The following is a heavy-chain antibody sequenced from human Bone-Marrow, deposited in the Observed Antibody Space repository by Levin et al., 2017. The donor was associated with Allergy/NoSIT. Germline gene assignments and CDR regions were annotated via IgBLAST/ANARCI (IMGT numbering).Heavy chain of an antibody. Sequence: GGSLRLSCGASGFTFDDYAMHWVRQPPGTGLEWVSSICWNCGRRGYEDSVKGRFTISRDNAKNSLYLQMNRLRAEDTALYYWAKDLSSRWHKDLFDYWGQGTLVTVSS. CDR1: GFTFDDYA. CDR2: ICWNCGRR. D-gene: IGHD6-19*01. V-gene: IGHV3-9*01. CDR3: AKDLSSRWHKDLFDY. J-gene: IGHJ4*02.